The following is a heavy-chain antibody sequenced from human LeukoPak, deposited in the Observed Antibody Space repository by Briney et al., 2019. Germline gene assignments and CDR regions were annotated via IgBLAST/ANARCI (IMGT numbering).Heavy chain of an antibody. CDR2: INPRDGTT. Sequence: ASVKVSCKSSGHTFNNHFIHWVRQAPGQGLEWMGMINPRDGTTRTSQNFQGRVTMTRDTSTSTLYMDLSSLRSEDTATYFCARGADQEFDFWGQGTLVIVSS. V-gene: IGHV1-46*02. CDR1: GHTFNNHF. J-gene: IGHJ4*02. CDR3: ARGADQEFDF.